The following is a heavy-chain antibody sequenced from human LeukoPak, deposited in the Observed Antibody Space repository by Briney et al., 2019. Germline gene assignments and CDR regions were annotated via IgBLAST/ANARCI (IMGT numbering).Heavy chain of an antibody. CDR1: GYTFTGYY. J-gene: IGHJ5*02. D-gene: IGHD3-3*01. CDR3: ARVPITIFGVVTSSWFDP. V-gene: IGHV1-2*02. Sequence: GASVKVSCKASGYTFTGYYMHWVRQAPGQGLEWMGWINPNSGGTNYAQKFQGRVTMTRDTSISTAYMELSRLRSDDTAVYYCARVPITIFGVVTSSWFDPWGQGTLVTVSS. CDR2: INPNSGGT.